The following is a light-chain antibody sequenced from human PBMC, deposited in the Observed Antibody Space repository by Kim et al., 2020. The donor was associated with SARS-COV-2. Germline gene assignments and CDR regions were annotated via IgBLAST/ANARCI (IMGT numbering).Light chain of an antibody. CDR1: SGIITDNYM. CDR2: YKSDSEK. Sequence: LPGTLRSGIITDNYMIYWYQHKPGSPPQYLLRYKSDSEKQQGSGVPSRFSGSKDASANAGSLLISGLQSEDEADYYCMIWHSNAWVFGGGTQLTVL. V-gene: IGLV5-45*02. CDR3: MIWHSNAWV. J-gene: IGLJ3*02.